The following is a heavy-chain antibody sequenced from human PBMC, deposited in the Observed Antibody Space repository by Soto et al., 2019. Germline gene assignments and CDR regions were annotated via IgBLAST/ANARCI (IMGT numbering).Heavy chain of an antibody. D-gene: IGHD6-19*01. CDR1: GFTFSDYG. V-gene: IGHV3-33*01. CDR3: ARDDIPGIAVATYGMDV. CDR2: LWYDGNNK. J-gene: IGHJ6*02. Sequence: VQLVESGGGVVQPGRSLRLSCAASGFTFSDYGMHWVRQAPGKGLEWVAVLWYDGNNKYYTDSVKGRFTISRDNSKSTLYLQMNSLRAEDTAVYYCARDDIPGIAVATYGMDVWGQGTTVTVSS.